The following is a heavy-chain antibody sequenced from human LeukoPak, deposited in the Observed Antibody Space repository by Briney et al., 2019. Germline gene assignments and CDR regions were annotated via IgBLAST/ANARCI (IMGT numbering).Heavy chain of an antibody. J-gene: IGHJ4*02. CDR1: GFTFSSYS. D-gene: IGHD3-9*01. CDR3: ARPILTGYYLPFDY. CDR2: ISSSSSYK. Sequence: GGSLRLSCAASGFTFSSYSMNWVRQAPGKGLEWVSSISSSSSYKYYADSVKGRFTISRDNAKNSLYLQMNSLRAEDTAVYYCARPILTGYYLPFDYWGQGTLVTVSS. V-gene: IGHV3-21*01.